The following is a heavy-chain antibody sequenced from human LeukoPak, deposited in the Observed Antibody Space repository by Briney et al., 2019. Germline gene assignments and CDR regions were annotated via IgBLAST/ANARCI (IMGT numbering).Heavy chain of an antibody. D-gene: IGHD2-21*02. J-gene: IGHJ6*03. CDR1: GYTFTGYY. Sequence: ASVKVSCKASGYTFTGYYMHWVRQAPGQGLEWMGIINPSGGSTSYAQKFQGRVTMTRDTSTSTVYMELSSLRSEDTAVYYCARGHCGGDCPAYYYYYMDVWGKGTTVTISS. CDR3: ARGHCGGDCPAYYYYYMDV. V-gene: IGHV1-46*01. CDR2: INPSGGST.